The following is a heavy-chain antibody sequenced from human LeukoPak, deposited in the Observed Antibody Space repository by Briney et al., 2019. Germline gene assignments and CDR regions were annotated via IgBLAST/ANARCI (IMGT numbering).Heavy chain of an antibody. CDR1: GFTFTSYA. CDR2: INAGNGNT. Sequence: GGSLRLSCAASGFTFTSYAMHWVRQAPGQRLEWMGWINAGNGNTKYSQKFQGRVTITRDTSASTAYMELSSLRSEDTAVYYCASSGYYYVLDNWGQGTLVTVSS. CDR3: ASSGYYYVLDN. V-gene: IGHV1-3*01. D-gene: IGHD3-22*01. J-gene: IGHJ4*02.